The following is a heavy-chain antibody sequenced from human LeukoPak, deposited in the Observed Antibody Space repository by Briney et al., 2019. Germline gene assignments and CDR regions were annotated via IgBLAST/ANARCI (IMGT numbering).Heavy chain of an antibody. V-gene: IGHV3-21*01. D-gene: IGHD5-12*01. Sequence: GGSLRLSCAASGFTFSTYSVNWVRQAPGKGLEWVSSISSRSNYIYYADSVKGRFTISRDNAKNSLYLQMNSLRAEDTAVYYCARAPGSGYDYLDFWGQGTLVTVSS. J-gene: IGHJ4*02. CDR2: ISSRSNYI. CDR3: ARAPGSGYDYLDF. CDR1: GFTFSTYS.